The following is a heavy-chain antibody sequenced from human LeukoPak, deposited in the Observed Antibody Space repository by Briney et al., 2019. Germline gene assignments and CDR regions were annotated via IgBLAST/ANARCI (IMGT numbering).Heavy chain of an antibody. CDR1: GGSISSSSYY. V-gene: IGHV4-39*01. CDR3: ARHGHHGDHDY. Sequence: SETLSLTCTVSGGSISSSSYYWGWIRQPPGKGLEWIGRIYYSGSTSYNPSLKSRVTISVDTSKNQFSLKQTSMTAAETAVYYCARHGHHGDHDYWGQGTLVTVSS. CDR2: IYYSGST. J-gene: IGHJ4*02. D-gene: IGHD2-21*02.